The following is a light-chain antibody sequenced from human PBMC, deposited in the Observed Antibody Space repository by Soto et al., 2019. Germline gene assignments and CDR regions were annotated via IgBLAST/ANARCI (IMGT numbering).Light chain of an antibody. CDR1: DSVSISY. V-gene: IGKV3-20*01. CDR3: QQWGNSPRVT. CDR2: GAS. Sequence: IVLTQSPGTLSLSPGERATLSCRATDSVSISYLAWYQQRSGQAPRRLIYGASTRATGIPDRFSGSGAETDFTLDISRLEPEDSAVYFCQQWGNSPRVTFGGGTKLEL. J-gene: IGKJ4*01.